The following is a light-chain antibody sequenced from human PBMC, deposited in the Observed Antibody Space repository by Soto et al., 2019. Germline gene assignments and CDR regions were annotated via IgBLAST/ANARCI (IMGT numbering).Light chain of an antibody. CDR2: EVS. V-gene: IGLV2-23*02. CDR3: CSYAGSSTLVV. Sequence: QSALTQPASVSGSPGQSITISCTGTSSDVGSYNLVSWYQQHPGKAPKLMIYEVSKRPSGVSNRFSGSKSGNTASLTISGLQAEDEADYYCCSYAGSSTLVVFGGGTKQTVL. J-gene: IGLJ2*01. CDR1: SSDVGSYNL.